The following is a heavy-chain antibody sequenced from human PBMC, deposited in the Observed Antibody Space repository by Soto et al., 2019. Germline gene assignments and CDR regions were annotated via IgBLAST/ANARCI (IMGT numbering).Heavy chain of an antibody. J-gene: IGHJ3*02. D-gene: IGHD3-9*01. CDR3: ARDSHDDILTGYSRNACDM. CDR2: INPNSGGT. V-gene: IGHV1-2*02. CDR1: GYSFAGHY. Sequence: QVQLVQSGAEVKKPGASERVSCKTSGYSFAGHYLHWVRQAPGQGLDWMGWINPNSGGTIYAQRFQCRVTMTRDTSISTAYMVLTRLRSDDTAVYYCARDSHDDILTGYSRNACDMGGGGTVVTVSS.